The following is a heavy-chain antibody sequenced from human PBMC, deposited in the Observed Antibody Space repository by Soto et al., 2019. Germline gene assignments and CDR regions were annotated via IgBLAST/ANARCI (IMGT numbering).Heavy chain of an antibody. V-gene: IGHV4-34*01. Sequence: QVQLQQWGAGLLKPSETLSLTCAVYGGSFSGYQWSWIRQTPGKGLEWIGGINDGGAINYNPSLKSRVTLLVDSPKKQISLRLSSVTAADTAVYYCARGLILWFGALPRRGGYYYYMDVWGKGTPVTVSS. CDR2: INDGGAI. D-gene: IGHD3-10*01. CDR3: ARGLILWFGALPRRGGYYYYMDV. J-gene: IGHJ6*03. CDR1: GGSFSGYQ.